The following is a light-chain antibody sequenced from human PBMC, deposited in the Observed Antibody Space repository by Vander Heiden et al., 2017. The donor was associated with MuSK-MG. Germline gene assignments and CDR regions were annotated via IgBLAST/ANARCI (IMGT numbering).Light chain of an antibody. Sequence: DIVLTQSPVTLSLSPGDRATLSCRASQNTNTYLAWYQQKPGQAPRPLIFDASNRATGIPARFSGSGSGTDFILTISSLGPEDVAVDVCQQRSLWTPGARFGRGTKVEIK. CDR2: DAS. CDR3: QQRSLWTPGAR. V-gene: IGKV3-11*01. J-gene: IGKJ1*01. CDR1: QNTNTY.